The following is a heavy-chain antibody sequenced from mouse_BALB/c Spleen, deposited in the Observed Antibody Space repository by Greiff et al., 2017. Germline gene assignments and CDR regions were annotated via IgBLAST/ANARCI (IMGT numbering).Heavy chain of an antibody. CDR1: GFTFSSYA. CDR2: ISSGSSTI. D-gene: IGHD2-2*01. J-gene: IGHJ3*01. V-gene: IGHV5-17*02. CDR3: ARIYYGYDEFAY. Sequence: EVKLMESGGGLVKPGGSLKLSCAASGFTFSSYAMSWVRQTPEKRLEWVAYISSGSSTIYYADTVKGRFTISRDNPKNTLFLQMTSLRSEDTAMYYCARIYYGYDEFAYWGQGTLVTVSA.